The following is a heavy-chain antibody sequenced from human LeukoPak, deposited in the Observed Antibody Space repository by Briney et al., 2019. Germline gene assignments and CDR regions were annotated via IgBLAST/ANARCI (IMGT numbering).Heavy chain of an antibody. V-gene: IGHV1-69*01. CDR1: GGTFSSYA. CDR2: IIPIFGTA. D-gene: IGHD6-19*01. CDR3: ARDQYPARIAVAGLVY. J-gene: IGHJ4*02. Sequence: GASVKVSCKASGGTFSSYAISWVRQAPGQGLEWMGGIIPIFGTANYAQKFQGRVTITADESTSTAYMELSSLRSEDTAVYYCARDQYPARIAVAGLVYWGQGTLVTVSS.